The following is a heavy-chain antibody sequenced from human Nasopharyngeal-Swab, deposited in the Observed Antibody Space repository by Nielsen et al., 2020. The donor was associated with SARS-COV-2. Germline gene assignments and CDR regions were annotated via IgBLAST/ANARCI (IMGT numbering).Heavy chain of an antibody. J-gene: IGHJ6*02. V-gene: IGHV3-9*01. D-gene: IGHD2-2*01. CDR2: ISCNSGSI. Sequence: SLKISCSASGFTFDDYSMHWVRQAPGKGLEWVSGISCNSGSIGYADSVKGRFTISRDNAMNSLYLQMNSLRAEDTALYYCAKAGRDCSSTSCYPGGDYYYYGMDVWGQGTTVTVSS. CDR3: AKAGRDCSSTSCYPGGDYYYYGMDV. CDR1: GFTFDDYS.